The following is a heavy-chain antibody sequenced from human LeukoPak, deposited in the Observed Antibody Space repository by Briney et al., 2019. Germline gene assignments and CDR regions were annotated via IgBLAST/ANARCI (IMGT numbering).Heavy chain of an antibody. CDR2: TSGSGGRT. CDR3: AMTMKYCSGGTCQEAFEI. V-gene: IGHV3-23*01. CDR1: GFTFSTHA. J-gene: IGHJ3*02. Sequence: GGSLRLSCAASGFTFSTHAMSWVRQAPGKGLEWVSATSGSGGRTYHADSVKGRFTISRDNSKNTLFLQMNSLRAEDTAIYYCAMTMKYCSGGTCQEAFEIWGQGTMVTVSS. D-gene: IGHD2-15*01.